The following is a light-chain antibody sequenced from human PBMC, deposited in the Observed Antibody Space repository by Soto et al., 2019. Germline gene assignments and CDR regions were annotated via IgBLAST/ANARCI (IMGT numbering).Light chain of an antibody. Sequence: EIVLTQSPGTLYLSPGERATLSCRASQSVPSTYLAWYQQRPGQAPRLRLYGASTRAPGIPDRFSGSGSGTDFTLTVSGLEPEDFAVYFCQQYGSSPPFTFGPGNKVAIK. CDR2: GAS. CDR3: QQYGSSPPFT. CDR1: QSVPSTY. V-gene: IGKV3-20*01. J-gene: IGKJ3*01.